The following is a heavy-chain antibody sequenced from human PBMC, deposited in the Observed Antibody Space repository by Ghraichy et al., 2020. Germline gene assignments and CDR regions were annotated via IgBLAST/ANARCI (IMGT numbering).Heavy chain of an antibody. V-gene: IGHV4-59*08. CDR2: IYYSGST. CDR3: ARREWYYDILTGYSDYFDY. CDR1: GGSISSYY. J-gene: IGHJ4*02. D-gene: IGHD3-9*01. Sequence: SETLSLTCTVSGGSISSYYWSWIRQPPGKGLEWIGYIYYSGSTNYNPSLKSRVTISVDTSKNQFSLKLSSVTAADTAVYYYARREWYYDILTGYSDYFDYWGQGTLVTVSS.